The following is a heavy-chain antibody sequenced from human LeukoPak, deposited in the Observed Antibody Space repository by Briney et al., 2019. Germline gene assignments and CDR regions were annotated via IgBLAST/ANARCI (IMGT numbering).Heavy chain of an antibody. J-gene: IGHJ6*03. V-gene: IGHV1-24*01. D-gene: IGHD6-6*01. CDR3: ATAAARRHYYYYYIDV. CDR1: GYTLTVLS. Sequence: SVTPSCKVSGYTLTVLSMHCVRQAAGNGREWMGSFVPVVGQTIYAKKIADRVTMTENTSTDTAYMELSSQMSEDTAVYYGATAAARRHYYYYYIDVWGKGTTVTVSS. CDR2: FVPVVGQT.